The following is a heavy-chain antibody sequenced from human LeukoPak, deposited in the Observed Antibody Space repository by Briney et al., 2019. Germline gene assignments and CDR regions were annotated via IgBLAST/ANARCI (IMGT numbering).Heavy chain of an antibody. Sequence: GASVKVSCKASGYTFTSYGISWVRQAPGQGLDYMGWISANNGDTEYAQNLQGRVTMTTDTSTSTAYMEARSLRSDDTAVYYCARKPTGRAFDIWGQGTMVTVSS. CDR3: ARKPTGRAFDI. CDR1: GYTFTSYG. CDR2: ISANNGDT. D-gene: IGHD4-17*01. J-gene: IGHJ3*02. V-gene: IGHV1-18*04.